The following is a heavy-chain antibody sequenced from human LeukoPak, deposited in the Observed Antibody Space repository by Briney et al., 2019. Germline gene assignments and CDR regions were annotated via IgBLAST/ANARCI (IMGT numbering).Heavy chain of an antibody. CDR2: INHSGST. D-gene: IGHD3-22*01. Sequence: PSEALSLTCAVYGGSFSGYYWSWIRQPPGKGLEWIGEINHSGSTNYNPSLKSRVTISVDTTKNQFSLKLSSVTDADTAVYYCARGEYYYDSSGYYYGYWGQGTLVTVSS. CDR3: ARGEYYYDSSGYYYGY. V-gene: IGHV4-34*01. CDR1: GGSFSGYY. J-gene: IGHJ4*02.